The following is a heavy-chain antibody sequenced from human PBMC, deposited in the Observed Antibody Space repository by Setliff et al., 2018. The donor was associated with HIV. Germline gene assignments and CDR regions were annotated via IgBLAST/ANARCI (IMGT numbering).Heavy chain of an antibody. D-gene: IGHD2-2*01. J-gene: IGHJ4*02. CDR3: ARRRFVVVPTAPEADY. V-gene: IGHV4-39*01. CDR2: VYYSGTT. Sequence: SETLSLTCTVSGGSITSSRYYWGWIRQPPGKGLEWIGSVYYSGTTYYNPSLKRRVTISVDTSKNQFSLRLTSVTAADTADYYCARRRFVVVPTAPEADYWGQGTLVTVSS. CDR1: GGSITSSRYY.